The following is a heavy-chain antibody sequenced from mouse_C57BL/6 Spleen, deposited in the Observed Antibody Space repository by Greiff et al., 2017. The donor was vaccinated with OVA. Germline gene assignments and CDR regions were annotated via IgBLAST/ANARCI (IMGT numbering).Heavy chain of an antibody. CDR1: GFSFNTYA. V-gene: IGHV10-1*01. CDR3: VRHAVLPGYFDV. CDR2: IRSKSNNYAT. J-gene: IGHJ1*03. D-gene: IGHD1-1*01. Sequence: EVQLVESGGGLVQPKGSLKLSCAASGFSFNTYAMNWVRQAPGKGLEWVARIRSKSNNYATYYADSVKDRFTISRDDSESMLYLQMNNLKTEDTAMYYCVRHAVLPGYFDVWGTGTTVTVSS.